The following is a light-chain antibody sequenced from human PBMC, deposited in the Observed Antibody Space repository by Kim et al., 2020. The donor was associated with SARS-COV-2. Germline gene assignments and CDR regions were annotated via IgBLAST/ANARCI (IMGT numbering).Light chain of an antibody. V-gene: IGKV4-1*01. Sequence: RASISCKASQSVLSSSNNKSYLVWYQQKPGQPLKLLIHWASTRESGVPDRFSGSGSGTDFTLTISGLQAEDVAVYYCQQYYNTPYTFGQGTKLEI. J-gene: IGKJ2*01. CDR1: QSVLSSSNNKSY. CDR2: WAS. CDR3: QQYYNTPYT.